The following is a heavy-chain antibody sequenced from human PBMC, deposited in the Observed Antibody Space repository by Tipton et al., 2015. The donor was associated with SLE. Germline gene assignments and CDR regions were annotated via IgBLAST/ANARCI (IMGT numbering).Heavy chain of an antibody. CDR1: GFTFSDYY. Sequence: QLVQSGGGLVKPGGSLRLSCAASGFTFSDYYMSWIRQAPGKGLEWVSYISSSSSYTNYADSVKGRFTISRDNAKNSLYLQMNSLRAEDTAVYYCARDDLPGGYSSGWYYYYYYMDVWGKGTTVTVSS. D-gene: IGHD6-19*01. CDR3: ARDDLPGGYSSGWYYYYYYMDV. CDR2: ISSSSSYT. J-gene: IGHJ6*03. V-gene: IGHV3-11*06.